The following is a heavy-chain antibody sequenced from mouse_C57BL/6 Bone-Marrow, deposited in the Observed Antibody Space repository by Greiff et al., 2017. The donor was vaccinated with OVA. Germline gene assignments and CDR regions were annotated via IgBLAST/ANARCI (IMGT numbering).Heavy chain of an antibody. J-gene: IGHJ2*01. CDR1: GFNIKTTY. Sequence: VQLQQSVAELVRPGASVKLSCTASGFNIKTTYMHWVKQRPEQGLEWIGRIDPANGNTKYAPKFQGKATITADTSSNTAYLQLSSLTSEDTAIYYCATPYDYDDYFDYWGQGTTLTVSS. V-gene: IGHV14-3*01. D-gene: IGHD2-4*01. CDR2: IDPANGNT. CDR3: ATPYDYDDYFDY.